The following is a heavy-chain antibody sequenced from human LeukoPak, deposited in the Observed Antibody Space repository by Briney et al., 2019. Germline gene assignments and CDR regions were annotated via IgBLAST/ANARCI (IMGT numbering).Heavy chain of an antibody. CDR3: ASSTYYDFWSGPARAPFDY. Sequence: SETLSLTCAVSGGSISSSNWWSWVRQPPGKGLEWIGEIYHSGSTNYNPSLKGRVTISVDKSKNQFSLKLSSVTAADTAVYYCASSTYYDFWSGPARAPFDYWGQGTLVTVSS. V-gene: IGHV4-4*02. J-gene: IGHJ4*02. D-gene: IGHD3-3*01. CDR2: IYHSGST. CDR1: GGSISSSNW.